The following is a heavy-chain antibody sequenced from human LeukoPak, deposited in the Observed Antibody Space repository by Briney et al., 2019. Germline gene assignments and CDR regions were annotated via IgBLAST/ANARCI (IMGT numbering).Heavy chain of an antibody. CDR1: GFTVSNSY. CDR2: IYSGGNT. V-gene: IGHV3-53*01. J-gene: IGHJ4*02. CDR3: TRGGITAAGTVSDF. D-gene: IGHD6-13*01. Sequence: GGSLRLSCAASGFTVSNSYMSWVRQAPVKGLEWVSIIYSGGNTYYADSVKGRFTISRDNSKNTLFLQMNSLRAEDTAVYYCTRGGITAAGTVSDFWGQGTLVTVSS.